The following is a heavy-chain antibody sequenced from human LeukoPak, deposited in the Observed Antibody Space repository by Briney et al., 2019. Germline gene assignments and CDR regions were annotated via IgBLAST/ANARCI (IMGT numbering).Heavy chain of an antibody. CDR2: INHSGST. Sequence: SETPSLTCAVYGGSFSGYYWSWIRQPPGKGLEWIGEINHSGSTNYNPSLKSRVTISVDTSKNQFSLKLSSVTAADTAVYYCASYGSGTSRFDYWGQGTLVTVSS. CDR3: ASYGSGTSRFDY. V-gene: IGHV4-34*01. D-gene: IGHD3-10*01. CDR1: GGSFSGYY. J-gene: IGHJ4*02.